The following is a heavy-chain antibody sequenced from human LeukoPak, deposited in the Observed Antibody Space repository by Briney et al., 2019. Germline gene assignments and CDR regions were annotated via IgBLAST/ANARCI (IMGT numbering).Heavy chain of an antibody. Sequence: GGSLRLSCAASGFTFSDYYMSWIRQAPGKGLEWVSYISDRTSDTNYIDSVKGRFTISRDNAKNSLYLQMNSLRAEDTAVYYCARAVGATHFDYWGQGILVTVSS. J-gene: IGHJ4*02. V-gene: IGHV3-11*06. D-gene: IGHD1-26*01. CDR2: ISDRTSDT. CDR3: ARAVGATHFDY. CDR1: GFTFSDYY.